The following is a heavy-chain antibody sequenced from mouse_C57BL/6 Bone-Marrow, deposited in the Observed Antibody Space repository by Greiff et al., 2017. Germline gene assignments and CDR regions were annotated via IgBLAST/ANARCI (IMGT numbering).Heavy chain of an antibody. V-gene: IGHV14-4*01. J-gene: IGHJ3*01. Sequence: EVQLQQSGAELVRPGASVKLSCTASGFNIKDDYMHWVKQRPEQGLEWIGWIDPENGDTEYASKFQGKATITADTSSNTAYLQLSILTSEDTAVYYWTALPWFAYWGQGTLVTVSA. CDR1: GFNIKDDY. CDR2: IDPENGDT. CDR3: TALPWFAY.